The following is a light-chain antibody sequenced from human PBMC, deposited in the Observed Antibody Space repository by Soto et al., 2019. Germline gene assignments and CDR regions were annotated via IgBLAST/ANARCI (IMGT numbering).Light chain of an antibody. V-gene: IGKV1-39*01. CDR2: AAS. J-gene: IGKJ1*01. CDR1: QDISSS. CDR3: QQSYVTPWT. Sequence: DIQMTQSPSSLSASIGDRVTISCRASQDISSSLNWYQHKSGKAPKLLIYAASGFHSGVPSRFSGSGSGTDFTLTISSLQPEDFATYYCQQSYVTPWTFGQGTKV.